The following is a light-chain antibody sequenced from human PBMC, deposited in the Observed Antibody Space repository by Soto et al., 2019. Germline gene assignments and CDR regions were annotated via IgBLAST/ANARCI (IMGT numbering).Light chain of an antibody. CDR1: QSVSSN. Sequence: EIVMTQSPATLSVSPGERATLSCRASQSVSSNLAWYQQKPGQAPRLLIYGASTRATGIPARFSGSASGTEFNLTISSLQSEDFAVYYRQQYNNWPTWMLGQGTKVEIK. J-gene: IGKJ1*01. V-gene: IGKV3-15*01. CDR3: QQYNNWPTWM. CDR2: GAS.